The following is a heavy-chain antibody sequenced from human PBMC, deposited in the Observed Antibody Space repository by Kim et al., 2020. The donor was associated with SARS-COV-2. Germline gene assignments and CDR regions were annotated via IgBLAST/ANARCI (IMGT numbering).Heavy chain of an antibody. Sequence: GGSLRLSCAASGFTFSSYAMHWVRQAPGKGLEWVAVISYDGSNKYYADSVKGRFTISRDNSKNTLYLQMNSLRADDTAVYDCARAIRGSYWYFDLWCRGT. J-gene: IGHJ2*01. V-gene: IGHV3-30-3*01. CDR2: ISYDGSNK. CDR3: ARAIRGSYWYFDL. D-gene: IGHD2-21*01. CDR1: GFTFSSYA.